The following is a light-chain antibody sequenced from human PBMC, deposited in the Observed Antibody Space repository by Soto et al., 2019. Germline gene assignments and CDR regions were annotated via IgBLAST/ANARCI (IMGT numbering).Light chain of an antibody. Sequence: VGDRVTITCRASQSISSWLAWYQQKPGKAPKLLIYKASSLESGVPSRFSGSGSGTEFTLTISSLQPEDFATYYCQQIGSYPFTFGPGTKVDIK. CDR1: QSISSW. CDR3: QQIGSYPFT. CDR2: KAS. V-gene: IGKV1-5*03. J-gene: IGKJ3*01.